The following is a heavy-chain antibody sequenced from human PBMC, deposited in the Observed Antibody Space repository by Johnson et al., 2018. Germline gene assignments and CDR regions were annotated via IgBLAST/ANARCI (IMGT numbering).Heavy chain of an antibody. D-gene: IGHD5-24*01. CDR3: AGGDGYNKAAWYFDL. Sequence: QVQLRESGPGLVEPSETLSLTCTVSGGSISSYYWSWIRQPPGKGLAWIGSIYYSGSPNYNPSLKSRVPISVDTSKNQFPLQLNSVTPADTAIYYCAGGDGYNKAAWYFDLWGRGTLVTVSS. CDR1: GGSISSYY. J-gene: IGHJ2*01. V-gene: IGHV4-59*01. CDR2: IYYSGSP.